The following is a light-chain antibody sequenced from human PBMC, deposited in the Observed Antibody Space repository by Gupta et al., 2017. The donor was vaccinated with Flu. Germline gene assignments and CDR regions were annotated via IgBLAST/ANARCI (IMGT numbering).Light chain of an antibody. CDR2: EVS. CDR3: SSYTSSTTPV. V-gene: IGLV2-14*01. Sequence: QSALTQPASVSGSPGQSITISCTGTSNDVGGHSYVSWYQQRPGKAPKLIIYEVSNRPSGVSNRFSGSKSGNTASLTISGLQAEDEADYYCSSYTSSTTPVFGGGTELTVL. J-gene: IGLJ3*02. CDR1: SNDVGGHSY.